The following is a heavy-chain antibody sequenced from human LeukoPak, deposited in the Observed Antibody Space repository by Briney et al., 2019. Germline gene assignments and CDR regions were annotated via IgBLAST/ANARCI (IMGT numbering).Heavy chain of an antibody. CDR2: IWYDGSNK. D-gene: IGHD2-2*01. V-gene: IGHV3-33*01. Sequence: GRSLRLSCAASGFTFSSYGMHWVRQAPGKWLEWVAVIWYDGSNKYYADSVKGRFTISRANSKNTLYLQMNRLRAEDTAVYYCARDLARYCSSTSCYLAYYGMDVWGKGTTVTVSS. CDR1: GFTFSSYG. CDR3: ARDLARYCSSTSCYLAYYGMDV. J-gene: IGHJ6*04.